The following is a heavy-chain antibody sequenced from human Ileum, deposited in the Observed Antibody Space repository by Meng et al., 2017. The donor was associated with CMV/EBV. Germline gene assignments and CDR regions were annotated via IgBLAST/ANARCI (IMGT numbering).Heavy chain of an antibody. CDR2: IYSSGSS. J-gene: IGHJ5*02. CDR1: TYC. V-gene: IGHV4-59*13. Sequence: TYCWNWNRERQGKGLEWIWDIYSSGSSDHNPSYNTSLRSRVTITLNTTKKQFSLRLTSVTAADTAVYCCARDCRCNSTGCYQGIDPWGQGTLVTVSS. CDR3: ARDCRCNSTGCYQGIDP. D-gene: IGHD2-2*01.